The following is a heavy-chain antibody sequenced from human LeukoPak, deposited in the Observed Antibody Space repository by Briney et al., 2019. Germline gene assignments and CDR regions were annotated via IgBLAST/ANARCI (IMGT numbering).Heavy chain of an antibody. D-gene: IGHD7-27*01. CDR3: TTTERPGDFSPTYYFDY. V-gene: IGHV3-15*01. CDR1: GFTFSNAW. Sequence: GGSLRLSCAASGFTFSNAWMSWVRQAPGKGLEWVGRIKSKTDGGTTDYAAPVKGRFTISRDDSKNTLYLQMNSLKTEDTAVYYCTTTERPGDFSPTYYFDYWGQGTLVTVSS. J-gene: IGHJ4*02. CDR2: IKSKTDGGTT.